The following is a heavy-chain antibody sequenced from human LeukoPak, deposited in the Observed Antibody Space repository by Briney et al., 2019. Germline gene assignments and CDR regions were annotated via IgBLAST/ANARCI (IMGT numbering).Heavy chain of an antibody. CDR3: ARDEPVPRYYYDSSGSRGGFDY. V-gene: IGHV1-46*01. CDR2: INPSGGST. J-gene: IGHJ4*02. CDR1: GYTFTSYY. Sequence: GASVKVSCKASGYTFTSYYMHWVRQAPGQGLEWMGIINPSGGSTSYAQKFQGRVTMTRDTSTSTVYMELSSLRSEDTAVYYCARDEPVPRYYYDSSGSRGGFDYWGQGTLVTVSS. D-gene: IGHD3-22*01.